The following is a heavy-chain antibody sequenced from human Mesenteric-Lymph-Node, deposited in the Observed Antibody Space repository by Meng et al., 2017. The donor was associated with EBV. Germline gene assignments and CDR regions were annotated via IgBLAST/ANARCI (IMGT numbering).Heavy chain of an antibody. CDR1: GYTFTNFD. J-gene: IGHJ5*02. CDR3: ARGPTSGWVGAWFDP. Sequence: QVQLVQSGGEVKKPGASVKVSCKASGYTFTNFDINWVRQATGQGLEWMGWISAYNGDTNYAQKLQGRVTMATDTSTSTAYMELRSLRSDDTAVYYCARGPTSGWVGAWFDPWGQGTLVTVSS. D-gene: IGHD6-19*01. V-gene: IGHV1-18*01. CDR2: ISAYNGDT.